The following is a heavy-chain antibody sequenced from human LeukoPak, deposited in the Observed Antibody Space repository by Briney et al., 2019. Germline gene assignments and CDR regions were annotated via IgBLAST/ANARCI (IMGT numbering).Heavy chain of an antibody. V-gene: IGHV3-53*01. J-gene: IGHJ4*02. D-gene: IGHD1-1*01. CDR3: AKGVLQVD. CDR2: IYSGGST. CDR1: GFTVSSNY. Sequence: GGSLRLSCAASGFTVSSNYMMWVRQAPGKGLEWVSVIYSGGSTYYADSVKGRFTISRDNSKNTLNLQMNSLSPEDTAVYYCAKGVLQVDWGLGTLVTVSS.